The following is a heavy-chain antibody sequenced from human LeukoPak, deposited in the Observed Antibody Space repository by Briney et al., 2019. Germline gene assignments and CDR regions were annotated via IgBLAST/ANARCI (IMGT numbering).Heavy chain of an antibody. J-gene: IGHJ4*02. V-gene: IGHV1-46*01. CDR2: IYPRDGST. CDR3: ARDQEGLDY. Sequence: ASVKVSCKASGYTFTSNYIHWVRQAPGQGLEWMGMIYPRDGSTSYAQKFQGGVTVTRDTSTSTVHMELSGLRSEDTAVYYCARDQEGLDYWGQGTLVTVPS. CDR1: GYTFTSNY.